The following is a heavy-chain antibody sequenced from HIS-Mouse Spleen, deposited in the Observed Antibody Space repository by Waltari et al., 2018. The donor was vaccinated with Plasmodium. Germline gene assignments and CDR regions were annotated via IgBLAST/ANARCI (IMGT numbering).Heavy chain of an antibody. V-gene: IGHV3-23*01. D-gene: IGHD3-9*01. J-gene: IGHJ4*02. CDR3: AKTIKYYDILTGYPFDY. CDR2: ISGSGGST. CDR1: GFTFISYA. Sequence: SGFTFISYAMSWVRQAPGMGLEWLSAISGSGGSTYYADSVKGRLTISRDNSKNTLYLQMNSLRAEDTAVYYCAKTIKYYDILTGYPFDYWGQGTLVTVSS.